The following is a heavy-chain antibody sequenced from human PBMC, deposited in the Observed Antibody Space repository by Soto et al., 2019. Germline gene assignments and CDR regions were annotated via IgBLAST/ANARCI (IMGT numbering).Heavy chain of an antibody. CDR3: ARLASIGPNVTITRWKNYGMDV. CDR1: GGTFSSYA. J-gene: IGHJ6*02. V-gene: IGHV1-69*01. D-gene: IGHD4-4*01. Sequence: QVQLVQSGAEVKKPGSSVKVSCKASGGTFSSYAISWVRQAPGQGLEWMGGIIPIFGTANYAQKFQGRVPITADETTSTAYMELSSLRSEDTAVYYCARLASIGPNVTITRWKNYGMDVWGQGTTVTVSS. CDR2: IIPIFGTA.